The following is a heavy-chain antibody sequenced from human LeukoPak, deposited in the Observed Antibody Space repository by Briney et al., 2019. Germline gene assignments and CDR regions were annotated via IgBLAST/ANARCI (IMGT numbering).Heavy chain of an antibody. CDR3: ARRYFVVVAAYNWFDP. CDR2: IYYSGST. J-gene: IGHJ5*02. D-gene: IGHD2-15*01. CDR1: GASLSSYY. Sequence: PSETLSLSCNVSGASLSSYYWGWIRQPPVKGLEWIGCIYYSGSTYYNPSLKSRVTISVDTSKNQFSLKLSSVTAADTAVYYCARRYFVVVAAYNWFDPWGQGTLVTVSS. V-gene: IGHV4-59*12.